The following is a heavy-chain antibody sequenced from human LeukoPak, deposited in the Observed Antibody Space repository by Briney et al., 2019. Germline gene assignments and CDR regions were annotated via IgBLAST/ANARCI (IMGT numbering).Heavy chain of an antibody. CDR1: GFTFSSYE. Sequence: GGSLRLSCAASGFTFSSYEMNWVRQAPGKGLEWVSYISSSGSTIYYADSVKGRFTISRDNAKNSLYLQMNSLRAEDTAVYYCARDRFSSGWYGRVGFYFDYWGQGTLVTVSS. CDR2: ISSSGSTI. V-gene: IGHV3-48*03. CDR3: ARDRFSSGWYGRVGFYFDY. J-gene: IGHJ4*02. D-gene: IGHD6-19*01.